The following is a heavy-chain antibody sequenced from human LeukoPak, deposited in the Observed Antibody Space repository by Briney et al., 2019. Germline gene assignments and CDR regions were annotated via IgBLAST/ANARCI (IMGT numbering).Heavy chain of an antibody. CDR3: ARARGTYDFWSGYYQPDY. V-gene: IGHV3-30-3*01. J-gene: IGHJ4*02. CDR1: GFTFSSYA. CDR2: ISYDGDNE. D-gene: IGHD3-3*01. Sequence: GGSLRLSCAASGFTFSSYAMHWVRQAPGKGLDWVAVISYDGDNEYYADSVKGRFTISRDNSKNTLYLQMNSLRAEDTAVFYCARARGTYDFWSGYYQPDYWGQGTLVTVSS.